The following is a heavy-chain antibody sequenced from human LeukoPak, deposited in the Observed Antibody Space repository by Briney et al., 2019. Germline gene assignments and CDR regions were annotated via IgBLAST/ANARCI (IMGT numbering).Heavy chain of an antibody. D-gene: IGHD4-11*01. Sequence: GTSLRLSCAASGFTFSSFWMIWVRQAPGKGLEWVANIKEDGSVKNYVDSVKGRFTISRDNAKNSLFLQMNSLRAEDTAVYYCARERYGNYNWGQGTLVTVSS. CDR1: GFTFSSFW. V-gene: IGHV3-7*03. CDR3: ARERYGNYN. CDR2: IKEDGSVK. J-gene: IGHJ4*02.